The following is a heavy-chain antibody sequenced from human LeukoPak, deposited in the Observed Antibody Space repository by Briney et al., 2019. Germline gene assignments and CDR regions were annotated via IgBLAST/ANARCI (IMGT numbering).Heavy chain of an antibody. Sequence: GESLKISCKGSGYSFTSYWIGWGRQMPGKGLEGMGIIYPGDSDTRYSPSFQGQVTISADKSISTAYLQWSSLKASDTAMYYCARLKGWLQDPRRPWYFDLWGRGTLVTVSS. V-gene: IGHV5-51*01. CDR3: ARLKGWLQDPRRPWYFDL. CDR1: GYSFTSYW. D-gene: IGHD5-24*01. CDR2: IYPGDSDT. J-gene: IGHJ2*01.